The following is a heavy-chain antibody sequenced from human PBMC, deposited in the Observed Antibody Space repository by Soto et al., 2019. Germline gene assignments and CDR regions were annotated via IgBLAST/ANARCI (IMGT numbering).Heavy chain of an antibody. CDR3: AKDHSPPVWFGDNTQLAYGMDV. Sequence: QVQLVESGGGVVQPGRSLRLSCAASGFTFSSYGMHWVRQAPGKGLEWVAVISYDGSNKYYADSVKGRFTISRDNSKNTLNLQMNSLRAEDTAVYYCAKDHSPPVWFGDNTQLAYGMDVWGQGTTVTVSS. CDR2: ISYDGSNK. J-gene: IGHJ6*02. D-gene: IGHD3-10*01. CDR1: GFTFSSYG. V-gene: IGHV3-30*18.